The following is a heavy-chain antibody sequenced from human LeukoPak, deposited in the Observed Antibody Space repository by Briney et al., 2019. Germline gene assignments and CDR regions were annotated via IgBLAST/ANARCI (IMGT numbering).Heavy chain of an antibody. V-gene: IGHV1-46*01. CDR3: ARETARTSSSWEPLDY. D-gene: IGHD6-13*01. J-gene: IGHJ4*02. Sequence: GASVKVSCKASGYTFTSYYIHWVRQAPGQGLEWMGIINPSGGSTSYAQKFQGRVTMTRDTSTSTVYMELSSLRSEDTAVYYCARETARTSSSWEPLDYWGQGTLVTVSS. CDR2: INPSGGST. CDR1: GYTFTSYY.